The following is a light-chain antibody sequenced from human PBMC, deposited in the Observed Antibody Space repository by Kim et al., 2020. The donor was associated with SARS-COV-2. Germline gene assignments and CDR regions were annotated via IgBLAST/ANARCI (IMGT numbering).Light chain of an antibody. V-gene: IGLV3-21*04. CDR3: QVWDSSSDHLV. CDR2: YDS. CDR1: NIGSKS. Sequence: APGKTAWITCGGNNIGSKSVHWYQQKPGQAPVLVIYYDSDRPSGIPERFSGSNSGNTAPLTISRVEAGDEADYYCQVWDSSSDHLVFGGGTQLTVL. J-gene: IGLJ2*01.